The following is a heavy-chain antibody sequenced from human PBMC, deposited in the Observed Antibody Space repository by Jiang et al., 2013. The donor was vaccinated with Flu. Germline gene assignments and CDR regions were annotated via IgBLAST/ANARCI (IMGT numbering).Heavy chain of an antibody. CDR2: IYHSGST. J-gene: IGHJ4*02. D-gene: IGHD4-17*01. CDR1: GYSISSGYY. Sequence: GPGLVKPSETLSLTCAVSGYSISSGYYWGWIRQPPGKGLEWIGSIYHSGSTYYNPSLKSRVTISVDTSKNQFSLKLSSVTAADTAVYYCARGSYGDPGGYWGQGTLVTVSS. CDR3: ARGSYGDPGGY. V-gene: IGHV4-38-2*01.